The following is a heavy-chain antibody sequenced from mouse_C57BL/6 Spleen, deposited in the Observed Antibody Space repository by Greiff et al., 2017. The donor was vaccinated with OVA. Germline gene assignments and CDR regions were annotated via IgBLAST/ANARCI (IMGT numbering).Heavy chain of an antibody. CDR2: ISSGSSTI. CDR3: AKSYGSHRHPYFDY. V-gene: IGHV5-17*01. CDR1: GFTFSDYG. D-gene: IGHD1-1*01. J-gene: IGHJ2*01. Sequence: DVKLVESGGGLVKPGGSLKLSCAASGFTFSDYGMHWVRQAPEKGLEWVAYISSGSSTIYYAETVKGRFTITRDNAKNTLFLQMTNLRSEDTAMYYCAKSYGSHRHPYFDYWGQGTTLTVSS.